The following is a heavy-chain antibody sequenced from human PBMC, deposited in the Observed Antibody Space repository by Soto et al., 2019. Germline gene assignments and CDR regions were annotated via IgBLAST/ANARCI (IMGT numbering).Heavy chain of an antibody. CDR3: ASFGSGSLLYYYGMDV. D-gene: IGHD3-10*01. Sequence: SETLSLTCAVCGGSFSGYYWSWIRQPPGKGLEWIGEINHSGSTNYNPSLKSRVTISVDTSKNQFSLKLSSVTAADTAVYYCASFGSGSLLYYYGMDVWGQGTTVTVSS. V-gene: IGHV4-34*01. CDR2: INHSGST. CDR1: GGSFSGYY. J-gene: IGHJ6*02.